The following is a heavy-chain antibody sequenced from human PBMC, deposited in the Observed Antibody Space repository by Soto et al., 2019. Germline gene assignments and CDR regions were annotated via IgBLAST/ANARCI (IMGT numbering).Heavy chain of an antibody. CDR1: GFTVGSHG. V-gene: IGHV3-30*18. CDR3: AKDIRNTISDYGMDV. J-gene: IGHJ6*02. D-gene: IGHD1-20*01. Sequence: SLRLTCVASGFTVGSHGMHWVRQAPGKGLEWVAVISYDETNEHYVDSVKGRFTISRDNSKSILYLQMNRLRPEDTAVYKCAKDIRNTISDYGMDVWGQGTTVTVSS. CDR2: ISYDETNE.